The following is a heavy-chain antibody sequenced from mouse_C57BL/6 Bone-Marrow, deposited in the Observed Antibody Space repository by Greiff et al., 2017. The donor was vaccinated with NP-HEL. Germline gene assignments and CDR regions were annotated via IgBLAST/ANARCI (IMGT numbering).Heavy chain of an antibody. CDR3: ARTVVATPYYFDY. J-gene: IGHJ2*01. CDR2: IDPNSGGT. CDR1: GYTFTSYW. Sequence: VKLQQPGAELVKPGASVKLSCKASGYTFTSYWMHWVKQRPGRGLEWIGRIDPNSGGTKYNEKFKSKATLTVDKPSSTAYMQLSSLTSEDSAVYYCARTVVATPYYFDYRGQGTTLTVSS. V-gene: IGHV1-72*01. D-gene: IGHD1-1*01.